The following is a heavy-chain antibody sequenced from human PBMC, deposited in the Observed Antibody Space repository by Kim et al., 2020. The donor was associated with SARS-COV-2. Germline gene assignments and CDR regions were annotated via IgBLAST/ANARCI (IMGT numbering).Heavy chain of an antibody. V-gene: IGHV3-7*04. CDR3: ARVYGDYDYYFDY. J-gene: IGHJ4*02. D-gene: IGHD4-17*01. Sequence: HVDAGKGRLTNSRDKPKNSLYLQMNSRRAEDTAVYYCARVYGDYDYYFDYWGQGTLVTVSS.